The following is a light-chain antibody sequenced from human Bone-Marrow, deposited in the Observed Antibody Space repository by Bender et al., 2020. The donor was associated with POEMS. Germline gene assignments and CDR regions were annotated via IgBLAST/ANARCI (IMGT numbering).Light chain of an antibody. CDR2: NTA. J-gene: IGLJ2*01. CDR3: LLQHSGEHRV. Sequence: QAVVTQEPSLTVSPGGTVTLTCASSTGTVTSDHYPYWFQQKPGQAPISLLHNTAYRHPWTPARFSGSLVGGKATLTLSGAQPEDEADYYCLLQHSGEHRVFGGGTTLTVL. V-gene: IGLV7-46*01. CDR1: TGTVTSDHY.